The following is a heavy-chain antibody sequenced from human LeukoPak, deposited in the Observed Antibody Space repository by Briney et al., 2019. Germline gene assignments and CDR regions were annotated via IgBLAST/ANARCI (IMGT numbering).Heavy chain of an antibody. CDR3: ARDAEGYCTNGVCPREYYYYYGMDV. CDR2: LWYDGSNK. V-gene: IGHV3-33*01. Sequence: PGGSLRLSCAASGFTFSSYGMHWVRQAPGKGREWVAVLWYDGSNKYYADSVKGRFTISRDNSNNTLYLQMNSLRAEDTAVYYCARDAEGYCTNGVCPREYYYYYGMDVWGQGTTVTVSS. D-gene: IGHD2-8*01. J-gene: IGHJ6*02. CDR1: GFTFSSYG.